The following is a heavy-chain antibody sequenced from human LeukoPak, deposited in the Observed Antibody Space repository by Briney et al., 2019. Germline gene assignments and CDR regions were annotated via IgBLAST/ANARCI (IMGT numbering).Heavy chain of an antibody. D-gene: IGHD2-2*01. CDR2: ISAYNGNT. Sequence: ASVKVSCKASGYTFTIYGISWVRQAPGQGLEWMGWISAYNGNTNYAQKLQGRVTMTTDTSTSTAYMELRSLRSDDTAVYYCARAGYQLLYNWFDPWGQGTLVTVSS. V-gene: IGHV1-18*01. CDR1: GYTFTIYG. CDR3: ARAGYQLLYNWFDP. J-gene: IGHJ5*02.